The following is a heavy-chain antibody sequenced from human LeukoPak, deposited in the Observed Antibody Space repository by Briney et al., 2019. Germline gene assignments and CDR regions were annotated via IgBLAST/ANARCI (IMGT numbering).Heavy chain of an antibody. CDR1: GFTFGSYA. CDR3: AKARFAPSNYYFYSGMDV. J-gene: IGHJ6*02. CDR2: ISGTGGST. V-gene: IGHV3-23*01. Sequence: GGSLRLSCAASGFTFGSYAMSWVRQAPGKGLEWVSAISGTGGSTYYADSVKGRFTISRDNSKNALYLQMNSLRAEDTALYYCAKARFAPSNYYFYSGMDVWGQGTTVTVSS. D-gene: IGHD3-10*01.